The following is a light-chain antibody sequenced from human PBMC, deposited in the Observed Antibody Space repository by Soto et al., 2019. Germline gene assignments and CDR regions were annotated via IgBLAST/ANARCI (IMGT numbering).Light chain of an antibody. CDR1: QSIANY. CDR3: QQSLRTPPT. J-gene: IGKJ4*01. Sequence: DIQMTQSPSSLSAFVGDRVTITCRASQSIANYLNWYQQKPGKAPKLLIFSASSLESGVPSRFSGSGSGTEIHLGHRHLQPEDFASYYCQQSLRTPPTFGGGTKVEI. V-gene: IGKV1-39*01. CDR2: SAS.